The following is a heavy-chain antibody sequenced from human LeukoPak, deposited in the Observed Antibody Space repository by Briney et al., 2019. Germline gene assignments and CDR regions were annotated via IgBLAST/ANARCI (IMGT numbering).Heavy chain of an antibody. Sequence: SETLSLTCTVSGGSISSYYWSWIRQPAGKGLEWIGRIYTSGSTNYNPSLKSRVTMSVDTTKNQSSLKLSSVTAADTAVYYCARFGYCSGGSCYSDYWGQGTLVTVSS. CDR1: GGSISSYY. CDR2: IYTSGST. J-gene: IGHJ4*02. CDR3: ARFGYCSGGSCYSDY. V-gene: IGHV4-4*07. D-gene: IGHD2-15*01.